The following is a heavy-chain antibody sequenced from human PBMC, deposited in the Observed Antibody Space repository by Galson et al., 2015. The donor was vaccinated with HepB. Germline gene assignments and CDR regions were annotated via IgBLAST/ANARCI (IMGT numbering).Heavy chain of an antibody. CDR2: ISYDGSNK. D-gene: IGHD2-2*01. Sequence: LRLSCAASGFTFSSYAMHWVRQAPGKGLEWVAVISYDGSNKYYADSVKSRFTISRDNSKNTLYLQTNSLRAEDTAVYYCARVDIVVVPAATNDAFDIWGQGTMVTVSS. CDR3: ARVDIVVVPAATNDAFDI. V-gene: IGHV3-30-3*01. CDR1: GFTFSSYA. J-gene: IGHJ3*02.